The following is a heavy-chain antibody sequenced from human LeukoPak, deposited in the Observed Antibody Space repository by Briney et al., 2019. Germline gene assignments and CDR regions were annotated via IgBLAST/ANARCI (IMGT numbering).Heavy chain of an antibody. CDR2: IYSGGST. Sequence: GGSLRLSCAASGFTVSSNYMSWVRQAPGKGLEWASVIYSGGSTYYAASVKGRFTISRHNSKTTLSFQVNSPRTEDSSVYYCARDLGAYSGSYPDAFDIWGKGTMVTVSS. J-gene: IGHJ3*02. CDR3: ARDLGAYSGSYPDAFDI. V-gene: IGHV3-53*04. D-gene: IGHD1-26*01. CDR1: GFTVSSNY.